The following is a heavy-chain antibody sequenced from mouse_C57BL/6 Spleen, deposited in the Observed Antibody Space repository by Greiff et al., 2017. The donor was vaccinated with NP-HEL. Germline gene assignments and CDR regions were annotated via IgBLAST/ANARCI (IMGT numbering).Heavy chain of an antibody. CDR3: AKGGITTPYYAMDY. Sequence: EVQVVESGGGLVKPGGSLKLSCAASGFTFSDYGMHWVRQAPETGLEWVAYISSGSSTIYYADTVKGRFTISRDNAKNTLFLQMTSLRSEDTAMYYCAKGGITTPYYAMDYWGQGTSVTVSS. J-gene: IGHJ4*01. V-gene: IGHV5-17*01. CDR2: ISSGSSTI. CDR1: GFTFSDYG. D-gene: IGHD1-1*01.